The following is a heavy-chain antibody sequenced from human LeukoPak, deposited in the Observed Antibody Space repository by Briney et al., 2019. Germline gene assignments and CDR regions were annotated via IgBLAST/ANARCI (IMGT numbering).Heavy chain of an antibody. CDR2: IYYSGST. D-gene: IGHD5-24*01. V-gene: IGHV4-61*08. CDR1: GGSISSGGYY. CDR3: ARDGGGRWLQLQDYYYGMDV. J-gene: IGHJ6*02. Sequence: SQTLSLTCTVSGGSISSGGYYWSWIRQPPGKGLEWIGYIYYSGSTNYNPSLKSRVTISVDTSKNQFSLKLSSVTAADTAVYYCARDGGGRWLQLQDYYYGMDVWGQGTTVTVSS.